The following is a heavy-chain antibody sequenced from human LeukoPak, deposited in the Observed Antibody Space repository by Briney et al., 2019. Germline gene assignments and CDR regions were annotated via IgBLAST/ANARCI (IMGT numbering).Heavy chain of an antibody. CDR3: ARDSVDYDILTGYTNWFDP. V-gene: IGHV3-33*01. D-gene: IGHD3-9*01. CDR2: IWYDGSNK. J-gene: IGHJ5*02. CDR1: GFTFSSYG. Sequence: PGRSLRLSCAASGFTFSSYGMHWVRQAPGKGLEWVAVIWYDGSNKYYADSVKGRFTISRDNSKNTLYLQMNSLRAEDTAVYYCARDSVDYDILTGYTNWFDPWGQGTLVTVSS.